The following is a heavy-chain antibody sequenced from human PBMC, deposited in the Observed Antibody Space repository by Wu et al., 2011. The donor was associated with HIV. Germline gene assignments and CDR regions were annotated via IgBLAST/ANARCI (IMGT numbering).Heavy chain of an antibody. CDR3: ARDPRKWLRLGDYYYGMDV. J-gene: IGHJ6*02. V-gene: IGHV1-18*01. Sequence: EVKKPGLSXGLLQGFWLHFNNYGINWVRQAPGQGLEWMRWISPYNDNTNYAQKFQGRVTMTTDTSTKTAYMELRSLRSDDTAVYYCARDPRKWLRLGDYYYGMDVWGQGTTVTVSS. CDR2: ISPYNDNT. D-gene: IGHD5-12*01. CDR1: LHFNNYG.